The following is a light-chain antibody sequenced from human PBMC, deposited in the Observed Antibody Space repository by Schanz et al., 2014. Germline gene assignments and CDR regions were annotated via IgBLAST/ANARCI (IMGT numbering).Light chain of an antibody. V-gene: IGLV1-40*01. CDR2: GDS. CDR1: TSNIGAGYD. J-gene: IGLJ1*01. CDR3: CSFAGTYMV. Sequence: QSVLTQPPSVSGAPGQRVTISCTGSTSNIGAGYDVHWYQHFPGAAPKLLIFGDSNRPSGVPARFFGSKSGTSASLAITGLQAEDEADYSCCSFAGTYMVFGTGTKLTVL.